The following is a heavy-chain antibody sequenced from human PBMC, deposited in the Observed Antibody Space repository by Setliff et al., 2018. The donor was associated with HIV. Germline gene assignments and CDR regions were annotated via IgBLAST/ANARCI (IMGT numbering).Heavy chain of an antibody. CDR1: GDSFGDFY. Sequence: PSETLSLTCAMYGDSFGDFYWNWIRQAPGKGLEWIVELNDRGHINYMPSLQSRVTISVDMSKNQFSLNLNSVTAADTAVYYCARGQGCGGGCHYAFEMWGQGTMVTVSS. CDR2: LNDRGHI. V-gene: IGHV4-34*01. J-gene: IGHJ3*02. D-gene: IGHD2-21*02. CDR3: ARGQGCGGGCHYAFEM.